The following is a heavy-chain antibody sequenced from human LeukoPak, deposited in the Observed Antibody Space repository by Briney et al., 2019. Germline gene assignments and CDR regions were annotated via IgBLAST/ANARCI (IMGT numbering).Heavy chain of an antibody. D-gene: IGHD3-22*01. V-gene: IGHV1-18*01. CDR2: ISAYNGNT. J-gene: IGHJ3*02. CDR3: ASNHDSSGYTPENDAFDI. Sequence: ASVKVSCMASGYTFTSYGISWVQQAPGQGLEWMGWISAYNGNTNYAQKLQGRVTMTTDTSTSTAYMELRSLRSDDTAVYYCASNHDSSGYTPENDAFDIWGQGTMVTVSS. CDR1: GYTFTSYG.